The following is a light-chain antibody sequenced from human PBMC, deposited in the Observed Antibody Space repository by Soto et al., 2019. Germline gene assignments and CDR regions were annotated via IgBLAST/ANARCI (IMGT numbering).Light chain of an antibody. CDR2: DTS. V-gene: IGKV3-20*01. Sequence: PGERVTLSCTASQSLSSNFLAWYQQKPGQAPRLLIYDTSSRATGIPDRFSGSGSGTDFTLTISRLEPEDFAVYHCQQYDSSPRTFGQGTKVDTK. CDR3: QQYDSSPRT. CDR1: QSLSSNF. J-gene: IGKJ1*01.